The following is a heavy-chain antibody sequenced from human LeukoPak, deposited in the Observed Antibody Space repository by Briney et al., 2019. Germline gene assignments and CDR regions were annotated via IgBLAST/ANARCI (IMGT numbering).Heavy chain of an antibody. J-gene: IGHJ4*02. Sequence: PGRSLRLSCAAAGFTFSSYGMDWVRQAPGNGLEWGAVIWYDRSNKDYADSVKGRCTIARYNSKNALYLQMKSLRAEDKAVYYCARDSDNWSYFDYWGQGTLVTVSS. CDR3: ARDSDNWSYFDY. D-gene: IGHD1-20*01. CDR1: GFTFSSYG. V-gene: IGHV3-33*01. CDR2: IWYDRSNK.